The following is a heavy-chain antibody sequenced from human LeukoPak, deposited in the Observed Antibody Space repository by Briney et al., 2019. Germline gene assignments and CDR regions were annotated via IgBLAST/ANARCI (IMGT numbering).Heavy chain of an antibody. CDR2: INHSGST. CDR1: GGSFSGYY. V-gene: IGHV4-34*01. D-gene: IGHD1-26*01. J-gene: IGHJ4*02. Sequence: KPSETLSLTCAVYGGSFSGYYWSWIRQPPGKGLEWIGEINHSGSTNYNPSLKSRVTISVDASKNQFSLKLSSVTAADTAVYCCARLSGSNDYWGQGTLVTVSS. CDR3: ARLSGSNDY.